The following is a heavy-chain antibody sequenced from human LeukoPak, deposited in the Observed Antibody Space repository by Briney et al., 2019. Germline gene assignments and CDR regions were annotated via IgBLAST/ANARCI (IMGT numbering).Heavy chain of an antibody. CDR3: VASWEYYYGSGSRPFDY. CDR2: IKQDGSEK. J-gene: IGHJ4*02. CDR1: GFTFSSYW. V-gene: IGHV3-7*01. Sequence: PGGSLRLSCAASGFTFSSYWMSWVRQAPGKGLEWVANIKQDGSEKYYVDSVKGRFTISRDSAKNSLYLQMNSLRAEDTAVYYCVASWEYYYGSGSRPFDYWGQGTLVTVSS. D-gene: IGHD3-10*01.